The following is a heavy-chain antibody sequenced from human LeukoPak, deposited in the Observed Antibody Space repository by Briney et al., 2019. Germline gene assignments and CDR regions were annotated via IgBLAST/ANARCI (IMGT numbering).Heavy chain of an antibody. CDR3: ARARSQVVAATN. Sequence: SETLSLTCTVSGGSISSSSHYWGWIRQPPGKGLEWIGSIYYSGSTYYNPSLESRVTISVDTSKNQFSLRMRSVTAADTAIYYCARARSQVVAATNWGQGTLVTVSS. CDR2: IYYSGST. V-gene: IGHV4-39*07. J-gene: IGHJ4*02. CDR1: GGSISSSSHY. D-gene: IGHD2-15*01.